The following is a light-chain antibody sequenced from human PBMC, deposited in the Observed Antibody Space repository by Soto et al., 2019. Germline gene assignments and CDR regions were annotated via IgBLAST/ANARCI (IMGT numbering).Light chain of an antibody. CDR1: SSDVGGNDY. CDR3: SSYSTTSTLV. Sequence: QSALTQPASVSGSPGQSVTISCTRASSDVGGNDYVSWYQQHPGKAPKLILYEVNNRPSGVSNHFSGSKSGNTASLIISGLQADDEADYYCSSYSTTSTLVFGSGTKLTVL. J-gene: IGLJ1*01. CDR2: EVN. V-gene: IGLV2-14*01.